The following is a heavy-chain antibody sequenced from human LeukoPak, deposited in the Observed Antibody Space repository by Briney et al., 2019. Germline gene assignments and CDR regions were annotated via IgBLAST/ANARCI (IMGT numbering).Heavy chain of an antibody. CDR2: INHSGST. Sequence: SETLSLTCAVYGGSFSGYYWSWIRQPPGKGLEWIGEINHSGSTNYNPSLKSRVTISVDTSKNQFSLRLSSVTAADTAVYYCARLTSDGSIANLRRYYYYGMDVWGQGTSVTVSS. V-gene: IGHV4-34*01. CDR3: ARLTSDGSIANLRRYYYYGMDV. D-gene: IGHD6-13*01. CDR1: GGSFSGYY. J-gene: IGHJ6*02.